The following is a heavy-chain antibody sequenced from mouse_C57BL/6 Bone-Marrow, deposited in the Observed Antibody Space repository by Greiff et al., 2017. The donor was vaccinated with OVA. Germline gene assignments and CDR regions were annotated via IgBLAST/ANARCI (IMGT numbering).Heavy chain of an antibody. J-gene: IGHJ2*01. CDR3: ARHDYGNYFDY. D-gene: IGHD2-1*01. Sequence: EVQLVESGGGLVQPGGSLKLSCAASGFTFSDYGMAWVRQAPRKGPEWVAFISNLAYSIYYADTVTGRFTISRENAKNTLYLEMSSLRSEDTAMYYCARHDYGNYFDYWGQGTTLTVSS. V-gene: IGHV5-15*01. CDR1: GFTFSDYG. CDR2: ISNLAYSI.